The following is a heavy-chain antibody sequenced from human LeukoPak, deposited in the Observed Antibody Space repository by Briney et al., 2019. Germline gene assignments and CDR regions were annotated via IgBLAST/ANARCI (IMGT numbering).Heavy chain of an antibody. Sequence: SVTVSCTASVGTLNTYSLSWIRQAPEPGRGWMGGFTTILRTPTDAQKFQERVNLIADEVTGTAYMGLGGPRSEDTAIYYCARRLHARRDPYNPFDSWGQGTLVTVSA. J-gene: IGHJ4*02. CDR2: FTTILRTP. D-gene: IGHD5-24*01. V-gene: IGHV1-69*13. CDR1: VGTLNTYS. CDR3: ARRLHARRDPYNPFDS.